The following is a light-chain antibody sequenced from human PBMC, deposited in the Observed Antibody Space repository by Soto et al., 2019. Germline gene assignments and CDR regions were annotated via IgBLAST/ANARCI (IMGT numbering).Light chain of an antibody. V-gene: IGLV2-14*01. CDR3: SSNTSTTTLL. J-gene: IGLJ2*01. CDR1: SSDVGGYNY. CDR2: EVT. Sequence: QSALTQPASVSGSPGQSITISCTGTSSDVGGYNYVSWYQQHPDKAPKLMIYEVTNRPSGVSNRFSGSKSGNTASLTISGLQPEDEADYYCSSNTSTTTLLFGGGTKVTVL.